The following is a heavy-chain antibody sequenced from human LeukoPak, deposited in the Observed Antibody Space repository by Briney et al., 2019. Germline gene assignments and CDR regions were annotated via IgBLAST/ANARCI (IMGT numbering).Heavy chain of an antibody. V-gene: IGHV3-21*01. Sequence: SVKGRFTISRDNAKNSLYLQLNSLRAEDTAVYYCARTGDYYYYGMDVWGQGTTVTVSS. J-gene: IGHJ6*02. D-gene: IGHD1-1*01. CDR3: ARTGDYYYYGMDV.